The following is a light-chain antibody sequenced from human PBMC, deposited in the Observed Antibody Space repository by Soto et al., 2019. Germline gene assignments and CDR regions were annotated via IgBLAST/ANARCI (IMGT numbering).Light chain of an antibody. V-gene: IGKV3-15*01. Sequence: EIVMTQSPATLSVSPGERATLSCRASQSVSSNLAGYQQKPGQAPRLLIYGASTRATGSPARFSGSGSGTDFTLTISSLQSEDFAVYYCQQYNNWPPYTFGQGTKLEIK. CDR3: QQYNNWPPYT. J-gene: IGKJ2*01. CDR2: GAS. CDR1: QSVSSN.